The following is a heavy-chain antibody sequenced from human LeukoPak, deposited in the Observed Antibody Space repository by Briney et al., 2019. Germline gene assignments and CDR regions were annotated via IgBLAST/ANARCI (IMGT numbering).Heavy chain of an antibody. CDR2: IYDSGST. J-gene: IGHJ4*02. CDR3: ARRFYNSSSYSSGFDY. Sequence: SETLSLTCTVSGGSFSNYYWSWIRQSPGKGLELIWYIYDSGSTNYNHSLTSRVTISVDTSKNQFSLKLTSVTAAATAVYYCARRFYNSSSYSSGFDYWGQGTLVTVSS. CDR1: GGSFSNYY. V-gene: IGHV4-59*08. D-gene: IGHD3-22*01.